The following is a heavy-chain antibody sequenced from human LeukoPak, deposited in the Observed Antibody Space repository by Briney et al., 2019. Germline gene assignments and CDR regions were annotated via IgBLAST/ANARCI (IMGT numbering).Heavy chain of an antibody. V-gene: IGHV4-38-2*02. Sequence: SETLSLTCTVSGYSISSDYYWGWIRQPPGKGLEWIGSIYHSGSTYYNPSLKSRVTISVDTSKDQFSLKLSSVTAADTAVYFCARVRIDSGSFADFDYWGQGTLVTVSS. CDR1: GYSISSDYY. J-gene: IGHJ4*02. CDR2: IYHSGST. D-gene: IGHD1-26*01. CDR3: ARVRIDSGSFADFDY.